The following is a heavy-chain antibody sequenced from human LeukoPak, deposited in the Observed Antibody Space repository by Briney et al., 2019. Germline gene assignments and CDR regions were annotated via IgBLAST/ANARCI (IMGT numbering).Heavy chain of an antibody. J-gene: IGHJ5*02. Sequence: SETLSLTCAVYGGSFSGYYWSWIRQPPGKGLEWIGEINHSGSTNYSPSLKSRVTISVDTSKNQFSLKLSSVTAADTAVYYCARGRGVSSEGFDPWGQGTLVTVSS. CDR3: ARGRGVSSEGFDP. CDR1: GGSFSGYY. V-gene: IGHV4-34*01. CDR2: INHSGST. D-gene: IGHD3-10*01.